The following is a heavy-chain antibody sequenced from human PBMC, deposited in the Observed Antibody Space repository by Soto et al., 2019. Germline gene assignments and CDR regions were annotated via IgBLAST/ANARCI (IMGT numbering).Heavy chain of an antibody. CDR1: GFTFSSYA. CDR3: AKDPGVWAGTTPFDY. CDR2: ISGSGGST. D-gene: IGHD1-7*01. J-gene: IGHJ4*02. V-gene: IGHV3-23*01. Sequence: GGSLRLSCAASGFTFSSYAMSWVRQAPGKGLEWVSAISGSGGSTYYADSVKGRFTISRDNSKNTLYLQMNSLRAEDTAVYYCAKDPGVWAGTTPFDYWGQGTLVTVYS.